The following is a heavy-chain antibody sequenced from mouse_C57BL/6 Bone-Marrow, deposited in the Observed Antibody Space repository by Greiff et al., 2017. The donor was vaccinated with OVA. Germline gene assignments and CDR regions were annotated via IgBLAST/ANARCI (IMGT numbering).Heavy chain of an antibody. CDR1: GYSFPGYY. D-gene: IGHD1-1*01. CDR3: AITTVVDY. CDR2: INPSTGGT. J-gene: IGHJ2*01. Sequence: VHLQQSGPELVKPGASVKISCKASGYSFPGYYMHWVKQSSEKSLEWIGEINPSTGGTSYNQKFKGKATLTVDKSSSTAYMQLKSLTSEDSAVYYCAITTVVDYWGQGTTLTVSS. V-gene: IGHV1-43*01.